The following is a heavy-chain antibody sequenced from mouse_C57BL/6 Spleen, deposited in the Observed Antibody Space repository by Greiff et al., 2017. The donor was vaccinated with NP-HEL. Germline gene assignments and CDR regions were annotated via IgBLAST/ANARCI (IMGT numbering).Heavy chain of an antibody. V-gene: IGHV14-4*01. D-gene: IGHD1-1*01. CDR1: GFNIKDDY. CDR2: IDPENGDT. Sequence: EVQLQQSGAELVRPGASVKLSCTASGFNIKDDYMHWVKQRPEQGLEWIGWIDPENGDTEYASKFQGKATITADTSSNTAYLQLSSLTSEDTAVYYCTTKYYCSRYFDVWGTGTTVTVSS. CDR3: TTKYYCSRYFDV. J-gene: IGHJ1*03.